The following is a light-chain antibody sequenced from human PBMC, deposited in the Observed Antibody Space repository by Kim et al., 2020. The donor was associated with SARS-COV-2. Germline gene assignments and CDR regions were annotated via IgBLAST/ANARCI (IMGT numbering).Light chain of an antibody. CDR2: GAS. V-gene: IGKV3-15*01. CDR3: QQYNTWPPLP. J-gene: IGKJ4*01. Sequence: EIVMTQSPATLSVSPGERATLSCRASQSVSSNLAWYQQTPGQAPRLRIYGASTRATGIPARFSGSGSGTEFTLTISSLQSEDFAVYYCQQYNTWPPLPFGGGTKL. CDR1: QSVSSN.